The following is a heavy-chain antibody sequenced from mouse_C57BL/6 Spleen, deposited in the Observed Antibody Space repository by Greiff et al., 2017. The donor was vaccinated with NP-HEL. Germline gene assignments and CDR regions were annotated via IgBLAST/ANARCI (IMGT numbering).Heavy chain of an antibody. Sequence: QVQLKQSGPGLVQPSQSLSITCTVSGFSLTSYGVHWVRQSPGKGLEWLGVIWSGGSTDYTAAFISRLSISKDNSKSQVFFKMNSLQADDTAIYYCASPLYGSSYWYFDVWGTGTTVTVSS. CDR2: IWSGGST. D-gene: IGHD1-1*01. CDR1: GFSLTSYG. J-gene: IGHJ1*03. CDR3: ASPLYGSSYWYFDV. V-gene: IGHV2-2*01.